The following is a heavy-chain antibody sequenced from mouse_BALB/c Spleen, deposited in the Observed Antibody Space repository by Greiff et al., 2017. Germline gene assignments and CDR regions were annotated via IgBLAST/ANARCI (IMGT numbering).Heavy chain of an antibody. D-gene: IGHD3-2*02. Sequence: EVQLVESGGGLVKPGGSLKLSCAASGFTFSSYTMSWVRQTPEKRLEWVATISSGGSYTYYPDSVKGRFTISRDNAKNTLYLQMSSLKSEDTAMYYCTRDQALYWGQGTTLTVSS. CDR2: ISSGGSYT. CDR3: TRDQALY. CDR1: GFTFSSYT. V-gene: IGHV5-6-4*01. J-gene: IGHJ2*01.